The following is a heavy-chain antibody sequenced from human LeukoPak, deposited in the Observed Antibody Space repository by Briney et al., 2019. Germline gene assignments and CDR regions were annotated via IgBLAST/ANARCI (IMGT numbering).Heavy chain of an antibody. CDR1: GFTFSTYG. V-gene: IGHV3-30*18. CDR3: AKEGAPYSYGLLGSLSYGMDV. CDR2: ISYDGSNK. J-gene: IGHJ6*02. D-gene: IGHD5-18*01. Sequence: AGMSLRLSCAASGFTFSTYGMHWVRQTPGKGLEWVAVISYDGSNKYYADSVKGRFTISRDNSKNTLYLQMNSLRAEDTAVYYCAKEGAPYSYGLLGSLSYGMDVWGQGTTVTVSS.